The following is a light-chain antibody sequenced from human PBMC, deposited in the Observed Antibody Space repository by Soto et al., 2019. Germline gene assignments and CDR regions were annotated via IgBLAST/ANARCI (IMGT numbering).Light chain of an antibody. Sequence: DIQMTQSPSTLSASVGDRVTITCLASQSISSWLAWYQQKPGKAPKLLIYAASSLESGVPSRFSGSGSGTDFTLTISSLQPDDFATYYCQQYNSYPWTVGQGTKVDI. CDR1: QSISSW. V-gene: IGKV1-5*01. CDR3: QQYNSYPWT. CDR2: AAS. J-gene: IGKJ1*01.